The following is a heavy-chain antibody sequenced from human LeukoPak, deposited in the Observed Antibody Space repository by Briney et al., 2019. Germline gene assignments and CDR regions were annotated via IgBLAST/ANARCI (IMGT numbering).Heavy chain of an antibody. CDR3: AKAAMVRGVMSSFDY. J-gene: IGHJ4*02. CDR1: GDSVSSNSAA. CDR2: TYYRSKWYN. Sequence: SQTLSLTCAISGDSVSSNSAAWNWIRQSPSRGLEWLGRTYYRSKWYNDYAVSVKSRITINPDTSKNQFSLQLNSVTPEDTAVYYCAKAAMVRGVMSSFDYWGQGTLVTVSS. D-gene: IGHD3-10*01. V-gene: IGHV6-1*01.